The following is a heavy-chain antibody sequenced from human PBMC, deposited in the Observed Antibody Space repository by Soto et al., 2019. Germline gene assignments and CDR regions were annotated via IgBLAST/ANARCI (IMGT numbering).Heavy chain of an antibody. D-gene: IGHD1-1*01. CDR3: ARVPLGWKPFDY. CDR1: GGSFSGYY. Sequence: SETLSLTCAVYGGSFSGYYWSRIRQPPGKGLEWIGEINHSGSTNYNPSLKSRVTISVDTSKNQFSLKLSSVTAADTAVYYCARVPLGWKPFDYWGQGTLVTVSS. CDR2: INHSGST. J-gene: IGHJ4*02. V-gene: IGHV4-34*01.